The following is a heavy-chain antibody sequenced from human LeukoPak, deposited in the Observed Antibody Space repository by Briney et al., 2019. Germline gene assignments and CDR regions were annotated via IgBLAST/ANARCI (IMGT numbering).Heavy chain of an antibody. CDR2: IIPIFGTA. D-gene: IGHD3-3*01. CDR3: ATVHQGRFLECYFDY. CDR1: GGTFSSYA. Sequence: SVKVSCKASGGTFSSYAISWVRQAPGQGLEWMGGIIPIFGTANYAQKFQGRVTMTEDTSTDTAYMELSSLRSEDTAVYYCATVHQGRFLECYFDYWGQGTLVTVSS. J-gene: IGHJ4*02. V-gene: IGHV1-69*06.